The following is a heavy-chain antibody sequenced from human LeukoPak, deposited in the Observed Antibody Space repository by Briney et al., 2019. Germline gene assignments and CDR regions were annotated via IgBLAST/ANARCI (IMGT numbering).Heavy chain of an antibody. CDR3: ATYESGNYGRLDY. V-gene: IGHV4-39*01. J-gene: IGHJ4*02. CDR2: IFYSGST. Sequence: PSETLSLACTVSGGSISSTSYYWSWIRQPPGKGLEWIGYIFYSGSTYYNPSLKSRVTISVDTSKNQFSLRLSSVTAADTAVYYCATYESGNYGRLDYWGQGTLVTVSS. D-gene: IGHD1-26*01. CDR1: GGSISSTSYY.